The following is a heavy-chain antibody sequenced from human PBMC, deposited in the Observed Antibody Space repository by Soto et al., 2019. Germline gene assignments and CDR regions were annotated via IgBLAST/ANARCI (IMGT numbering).Heavy chain of an antibody. CDR1: GFTFSNYG. V-gene: IGHV3-30*18. J-gene: IGHJ4*02. Sequence: QVQLVESEGGVVQPGRSLRLSCTASGFTFSNYGMHWVRQAPGKGLEWVTVISYDGNVAYYVDSVTGRFTSSRDNSKNTLNLQMNSLRTEDTAVYYCAKEGQITIWYFDYRGQGTLVTVPS. CDR3: AKEGQITIWYFDY. CDR2: ISYDGNVA.